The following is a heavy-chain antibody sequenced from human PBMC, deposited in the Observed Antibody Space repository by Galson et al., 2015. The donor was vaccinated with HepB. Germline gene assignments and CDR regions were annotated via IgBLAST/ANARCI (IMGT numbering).Heavy chain of an antibody. CDR1: GGTFSSYA. J-gene: IGHJ5*02. CDR3: ARGYYYDSSGYYLDWFDP. Sequence: SVKVSCKASGGTFSSYAISWVRQAPGQGLEWMGRIIPILGIANYAQKFQGRVTITADKSTSTAYMELSSLRSEDTAVYYCARGYYYDSSGYYLDWFDPWGQGTLVTVSS. V-gene: IGHV1-69*04. D-gene: IGHD3-22*01. CDR2: IIPILGIA.